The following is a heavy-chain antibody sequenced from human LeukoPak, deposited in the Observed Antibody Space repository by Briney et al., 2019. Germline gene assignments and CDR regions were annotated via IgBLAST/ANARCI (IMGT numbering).Heavy chain of an antibody. D-gene: IGHD3-3*01. CDR1: GFTFSSYA. Sequence: PGRSLRLSCAASGFTFSSYAMHWVRQAPGKGLEWVAVMSYDGSNKYYADSVKGRFTISRDNSKNTLYLQMNSLRAEDTAVYYCARLFMESENYFDYWGQGTLVTVSS. CDR3: ARLFMESENYFDY. J-gene: IGHJ4*02. CDR2: MSYDGSNK. V-gene: IGHV3-30-3*01.